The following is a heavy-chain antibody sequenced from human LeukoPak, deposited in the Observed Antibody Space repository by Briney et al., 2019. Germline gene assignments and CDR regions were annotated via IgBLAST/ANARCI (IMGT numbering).Heavy chain of an antibody. Sequence: GGSLRLSCAASGFTFSSYAMSWVRQAPGKGLEWVSAIRGSGGSTYYADSVKGRFTISRDNSKNTLYLQMNSLRAEDTAVYYCAKAQVLLWFGELLAPLDYWGQGTLVTVSS. CDR3: AKAQVLLWFGELLAPLDY. D-gene: IGHD3-10*01. CDR1: GFTFSSYA. J-gene: IGHJ4*02. CDR2: IRGSGGST. V-gene: IGHV3-23*01.